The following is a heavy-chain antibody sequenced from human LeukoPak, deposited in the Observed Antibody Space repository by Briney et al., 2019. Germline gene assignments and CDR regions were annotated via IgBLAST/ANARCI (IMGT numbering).Heavy chain of an antibody. V-gene: IGHV4-61*01. CDR2: THYSGST. J-gene: IGHJ5*02. Sequence: SETLSLTCTVSGGSVSSGSYYWSWIRQPPGKGLEWIGYTHYSGSTQYNPSLKSRLTISVDTSKNQFFLKLSSVTAADTAVYYCAGEYLYTTSRYRSGHFDPWGQGTLVTVSS. CDR3: AGEYLYTTSRYRSGHFDP. D-gene: IGHD2-8*01. CDR1: GGSVSSGSYY.